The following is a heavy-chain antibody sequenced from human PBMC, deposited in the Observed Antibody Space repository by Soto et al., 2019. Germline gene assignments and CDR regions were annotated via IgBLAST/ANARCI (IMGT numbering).Heavy chain of an antibody. D-gene: IGHD6-13*01. J-gene: IGHJ4*02. CDR2: ISGSGGST. Sequence: GGSLRLSCAASGFTFSSYAMSWVRQAPGKGLEWVSAISGSGGSTYYADSVKGRFTISRDNSKNTLYLQMNSLRAEDTAVYYCAKDISAKYIAAAGTRGDYWGQGTLVTVSS. V-gene: IGHV3-23*01. CDR3: AKDISAKYIAAAGTRGDY. CDR1: GFTFSSYA.